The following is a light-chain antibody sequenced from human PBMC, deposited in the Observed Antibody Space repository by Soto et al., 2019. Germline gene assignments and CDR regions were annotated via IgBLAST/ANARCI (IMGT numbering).Light chain of an antibody. CDR1: SSDVGGYNY. Sequence: QSALTQPASVSGSPGQSITISCTGTSSDVGGYNYVSWYQQHPGKAPKLMIYDVSNRPSGVSNRFSGSKSGNTASLTISGLQAEDEADYYCSSYTSSSFYVFGTGTKVTVL. J-gene: IGLJ1*01. CDR2: DVS. V-gene: IGLV2-14*01. CDR3: SSYTSSSFYV.